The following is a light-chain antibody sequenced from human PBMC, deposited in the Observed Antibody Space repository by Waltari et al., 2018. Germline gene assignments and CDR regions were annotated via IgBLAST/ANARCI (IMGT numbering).Light chain of an antibody. V-gene: IGLV2-14*01. J-gene: IGLJ1*01. CDR1: DSDVGAYDF. CDR3: SSYTTSSAPGV. CDR2: AVS. Sequence: QSALTQPASVSGSPGQSITISCTGTDSDVGAYDFVSWYQQHPGNAPHRKIYAVSNRPSGISNRFSASKSGNTASLTISGLQAEDEADYYCSSYTTSSAPGVFGTGTRVTVL.